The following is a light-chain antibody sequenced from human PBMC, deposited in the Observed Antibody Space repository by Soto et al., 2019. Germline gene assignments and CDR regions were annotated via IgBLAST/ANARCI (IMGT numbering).Light chain of an antibody. CDR3: SSYAGSNNVL. V-gene: IGLV2-8*01. Sequence: QSVLTQPPSASGSPGQSVTISCTGTSSDVGGYDYVSWYQHHPGKAPKLMIYEVSKRPSGVPDRFSGSKSGNTASLTVSGLQAEDEADYYCSSYAGSNNVLFGGGTQLTVL. CDR1: SSDVGGYDY. CDR2: EVS. J-gene: IGLJ2*01.